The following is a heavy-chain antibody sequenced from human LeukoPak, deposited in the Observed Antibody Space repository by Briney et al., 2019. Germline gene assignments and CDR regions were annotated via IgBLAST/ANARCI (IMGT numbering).Heavy chain of an antibody. D-gene: IGHD2-21*02. CDR2: IKQDGSEK. J-gene: IGHJ4*02. CDR3: ARRRRHIVVVTAFDY. V-gene: IGHV3-7*01. CDR1: GFTFSSYW. Sequence: GGSLRLSCAASGFTFSSYWMSWVRQAPGNGLEWVANIKQDGSEKYYVDSVKGRFTISRDNAKNSLYLQMNSLRAEDTAVYYCARRRRHIVVVTAFDYWGQGTLVTVSS.